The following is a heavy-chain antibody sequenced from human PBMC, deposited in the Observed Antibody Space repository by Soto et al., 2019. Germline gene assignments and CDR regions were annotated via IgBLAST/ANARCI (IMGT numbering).Heavy chain of an antibody. CDR2: ISGSGGST. CDR3: AKGPKYYYDSSGYSNWFDP. D-gene: IGHD3-22*01. CDR1: GFTFSSYA. J-gene: IGHJ5*02. V-gene: IGHV3-23*01. Sequence: GGSLRLSCAASGFTFSSYAMSWVRQAPGKGLEWVSAISGSGGSTYYADSVKGRFTISRDNSKNTLYLQMNSLRAEDTAVYYCAKGPKYYYDSSGYSNWFDPWGQGTLVTSPQ.